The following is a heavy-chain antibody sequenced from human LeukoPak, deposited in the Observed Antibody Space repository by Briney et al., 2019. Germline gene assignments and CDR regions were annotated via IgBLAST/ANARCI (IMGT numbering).Heavy chain of an antibody. CDR1: GGSISSYY. D-gene: IGHD3-22*01. CDR2: IYYSGST. Sequence: PSETLSLTCTVSGGSISSYYWSWIRQPPGKGLEWIGYIYYSGSTNYNPSLESRVTISVDTSKNQFSLKLSSVTAADTAVYYCAREDSSGYYFDYWGQGTLVTVSS. CDR3: AREDSSGYYFDY. V-gene: IGHV4-59*12. J-gene: IGHJ4*02.